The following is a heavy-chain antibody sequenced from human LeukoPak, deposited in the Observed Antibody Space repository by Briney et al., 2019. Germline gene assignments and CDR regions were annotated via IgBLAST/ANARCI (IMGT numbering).Heavy chain of an antibody. CDR2: ISSSSSYI. Sequence: KSGGSLRLXCAASGFTFSSYSMNWVRQAPGKGLEWVSSISSSSSYIYYADSVKGRFTISGDNAKNSLYLQMNSLRAEDTAVYYCANSYGLEGIDYWGQGTLVTVSS. D-gene: IGHD5-18*01. CDR3: ANSYGLEGIDY. CDR1: GFTFSSYS. V-gene: IGHV3-21*01. J-gene: IGHJ4*02.